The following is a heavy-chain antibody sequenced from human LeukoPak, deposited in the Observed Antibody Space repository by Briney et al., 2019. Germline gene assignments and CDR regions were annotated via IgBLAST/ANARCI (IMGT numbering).Heavy chain of an antibody. CDR2: IRQDGREK. D-gene: IGHD6-19*01. V-gene: IGHV3-7*01. J-gene: IGHJ6*02. CDR1: GFTFSSYW. Sequence: GGSLRLSCAASGFTFSSYWMSWVRQAPGKGLEWVANIRQDGREKYYVESVQGRFTISRDNAKNSLYLQMNSLRAGDTAVYYCAREASSSGMDVWGQGTTVTVPS. CDR3: AREASSSGMDV.